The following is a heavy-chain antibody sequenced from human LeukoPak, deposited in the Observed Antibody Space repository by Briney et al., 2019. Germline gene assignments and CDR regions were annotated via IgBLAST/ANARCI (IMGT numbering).Heavy chain of an antibody. CDR1: GFTLSRYW. V-gene: IGHV3-7*04. J-gene: IGHJ4*02. CDR2: IKHDGSEK. D-gene: IGHD3-10*01. CDR3: ARDRDYYNYFEY. Sequence: GGSLRLSCAAFGFTLSRYWMSWVRQAPGKGLEWVANIKHDGSEKYYVDSVKGRFTISRGNAKNSLYLQMNSLRGEDTAVYYCARDRDYYNYFEYWGQGTLVTVSS.